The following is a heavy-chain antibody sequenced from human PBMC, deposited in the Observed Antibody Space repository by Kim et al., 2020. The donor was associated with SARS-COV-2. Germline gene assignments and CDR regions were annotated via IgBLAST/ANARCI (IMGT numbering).Heavy chain of an antibody. CDR1: GFTFSSYA. CDR3: ARPHSGSYSYYFAY. J-gene: IGHJ4*02. Sequence: GGSLRLSCAASGFTFSSYAMHWVRQAPGKGLEWVAVISYDGSNKYYADSVKGRFTISRDNSKNTLYLQMNSLRAEDTAVYYCARPHSGSYSYYFAYWGQGTLVTVSS. CDR2: ISYDGSNK. V-gene: IGHV3-30*04. D-gene: IGHD3-10*01.